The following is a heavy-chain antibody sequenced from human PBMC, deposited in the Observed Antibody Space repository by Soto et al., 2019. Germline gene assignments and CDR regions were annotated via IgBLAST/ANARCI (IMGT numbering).Heavy chain of an antibody. J-gene: IGHJ3*02. CDR1: GGTFSSYA. CDR3: ARDRLMITFGGVGDGRWFAFDI. Sequence: QVQLVQSGAEVKKPGSSVKVSCKASGGTFSSYAISRVRQAPGQGLEWMGGIIPIFGTANYAQKFQGRVTITADESTSTAYMELSSLRSEDTAVYYCARDRLMITFGGVGDGRWFAFDIWGQGTMVTVSS. D-gene: IGHD3-16*01. V-gene: IGHV1-69*12. CDR2: IIPIFGTA.